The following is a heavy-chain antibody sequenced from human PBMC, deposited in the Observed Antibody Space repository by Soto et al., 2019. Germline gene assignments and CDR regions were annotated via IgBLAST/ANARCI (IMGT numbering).Heavy chain of an antibody. V-gene: IGHV5-51*01. D-gene: IGHD5-18*01. CDR1: GYSFTSYW. CDR2: IYPGDSDT. J-gene: IGHJ6*03. CDR3: ARVGASIQLWLPNYYYYMDV. Sequence: PGESLKISCKGSGYSFTSYWIGWVRQMPGKGLEWMGIIYPGDSDTRYSPSFQGQVTISADKSISTAYLQWSSLKASDTAMYYCARVGASIQLWLPNYYYYMDVWGKGTTVTVSS.